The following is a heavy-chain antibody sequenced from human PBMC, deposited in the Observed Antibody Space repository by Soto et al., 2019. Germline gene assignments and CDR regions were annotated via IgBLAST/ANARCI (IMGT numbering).Heavy chain of an antibody. J-gene: IGHJ5*02. CDR1: GYTFTSYF. CDR2: INPSGCST. CDR3: ARTGGRSNWLDP. D-gene: IGHD2-15*01. Sequence: ASVKVSCKGSGYTFTSYFMHWVRQPPGQDLEWMGIINPSGCSTRSAQKIQGRVTRTRDTSTSTVHTESSSLRSEDTAGYYCARTGGRSNWLDPWGQGTLVTVSS. V-gene: IGHV1-46*01.